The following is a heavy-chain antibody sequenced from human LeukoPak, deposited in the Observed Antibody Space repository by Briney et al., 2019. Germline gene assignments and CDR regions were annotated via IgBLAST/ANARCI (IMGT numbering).Heavy chain of an antibody. CDR2: INHSGST. Sequence: SETLSLTCAVYGGSFSGYYWSWIRQPPGKGLEWIGEINHSGSTNYNPSLKSRVTISVDTSKNQFSLKLSSVTAADTAVYYCARTSYIGYDMFDPWGQGTLVTVSS. V-gene: IGHV4-34*01. CDR1: GGSFSGYY. D-gene: IGHD3-9*01. J-gene: IGHJ5*02. CDR3: ARTSYIGYDMFDP.